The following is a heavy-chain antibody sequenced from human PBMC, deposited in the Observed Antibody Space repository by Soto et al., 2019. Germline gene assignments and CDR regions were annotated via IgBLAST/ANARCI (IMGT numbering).Heavy chain of an antibody. V-gene: IGHV3-53*01. Sequence: GGSLRLSCAASGFTVSGHIMSWVRQAPGKGLEWVSVIYTADTTYYADSVKGRFTISRDNSKNTLYLQMHSLRADDTAVYYCVRGDYGRSGVDYWGQGTLVTVS. D-gene: IGHD4-17*01. CDR3: VRGDYGRSGVDY. CDR2: IYTADTT. CDR1: GFTVSGHI. J-gene: IGHJ4*02.